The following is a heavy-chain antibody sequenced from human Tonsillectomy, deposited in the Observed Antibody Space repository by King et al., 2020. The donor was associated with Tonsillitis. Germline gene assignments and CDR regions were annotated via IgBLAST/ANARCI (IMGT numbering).Heavy chain of an antibody. CDR1: GYSISSGFY. J-gene: IGHJ4*02. CDR2: IYPSGNT. Sequence: QLQESGPGMVKPSETLSLTCAVSGYSISSGFYWGWIRQPPGKGLEWIGSIYPSGNTYYNPSLKNRVTISVETSKNQFSLKLSSVTAADTAVYYCARDRDTAGNYGGQGTLVTVSS. V-gene: IGHV4-38-2*02. CDR3: ARDRDTAGNY. D-gene: IGHD5-18*01.